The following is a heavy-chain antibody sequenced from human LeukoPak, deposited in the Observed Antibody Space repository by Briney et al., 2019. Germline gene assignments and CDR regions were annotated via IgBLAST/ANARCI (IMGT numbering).Heavy chain of an antibody. CDR1: GFTFSSYW. J-gene: IGHJ6*03. V-gene: IGHV3-7*01. CDR3: ARDVSYSSSWSFGYYYYYMDV. CDR2: IKQDGSEK. Sequence: GGSLRLSCAASGFTFSSYWMSWVRQAPGKGLEWVANIKQDGSEKYYVGSVKGRFTISRDNAKNSLYLQMNSLRAEDTAVYYCARDVSYSSSWSFGYYYYYMDVWGKGTTVTVSS. D-gene: IGHD6-13*01.